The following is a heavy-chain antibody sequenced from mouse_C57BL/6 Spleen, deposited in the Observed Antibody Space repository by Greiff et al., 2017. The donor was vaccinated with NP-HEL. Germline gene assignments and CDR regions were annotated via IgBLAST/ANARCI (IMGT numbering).Heavy chain of an antibody. J-gene: IGHJ2*01. CDR3: ARQDTFDY. CDR2: ISGGGGNT. Sequence: EVQRVESGGGLVKPGGSLKLSCAASGFTFSSYTMSWVRQTPEKRLEWVATISGGGGNTYYPDSVKGRFTISRDNAKNTLYLQMSSLRSEDTALYYCARQDTFDYWGQGTTLTVSS. CDR1: GFTFSSYT. V-gene: IGHV5-9*01.